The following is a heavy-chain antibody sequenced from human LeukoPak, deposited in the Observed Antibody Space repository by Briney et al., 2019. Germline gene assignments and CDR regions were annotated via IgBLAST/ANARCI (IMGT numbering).Heavy chain of an antibody. CDR3: ARGGLEQLVPYYYYMDV. V-gene: IGHV1-69*13. CDR1: GYTFTSYA. D-gene: IGHD6-6*01. CDR2: IIPIFGTA. J-gene: IGHJ6*03. Sequence: SVKVSCKASGYTFTSYAISWVRQAPGQGLEWMGGIIPIFGTANYAQKFQGRVTITADESTSTAYMELSSLRSEDTAVYYCARGGLEQLVPYYYYMDVWGKGTTVTVSS.